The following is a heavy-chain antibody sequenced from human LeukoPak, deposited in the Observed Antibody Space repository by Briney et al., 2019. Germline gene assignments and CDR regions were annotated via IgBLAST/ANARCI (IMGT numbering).Heavy chain of an antibody. CDR2: LYYSGST. V-gene: IGHV4-61*05. J-gene: IGHJ4*02. CDR3: VRLDYSNFFDY. CDR1: GYSISSGNY. D-gene: IGHD4-11*01. Sequence: PSETLSLTCSVSGYSISSGNYWGWIRQPPGKGLECIGYLYYSGSTNYNPSLKSRVTMSVDTSKNQFSLKLSSVTAADTAIYYCVRLDYSNFFDYWGQGNLVTVSS.